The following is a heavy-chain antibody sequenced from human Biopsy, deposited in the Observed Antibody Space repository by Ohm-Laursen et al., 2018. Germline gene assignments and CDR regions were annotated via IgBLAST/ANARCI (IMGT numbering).Heavy chain of an antibody. CDR3: ARDETGSSVFGPYYYGIDV. Sequence: SANPSRKASGYSLTEFYINCVVQAPGQGLEWMGTINTTGGITSYAEKFQGRVTLTRDKSTGTVYLELNSLIYEDTALYYCARDETGSSVFGPYYYGIDVWGQGTAVTVSS. J-gene: IGHJ6*02. CDR1: GYSLTEFY. CDR2: INTTGGIT. V-gene: IGHV1-46*01. D-gene: IGHD3-9*01.